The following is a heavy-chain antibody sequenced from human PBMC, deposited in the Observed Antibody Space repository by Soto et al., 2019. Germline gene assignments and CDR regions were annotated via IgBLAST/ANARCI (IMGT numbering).Heavy chain of an antibody. CDR3: ARESVNPQLPTPDAFDI. CDR2: TYYRSKWYN. V-gene: IGHV6-1*01. Sequence: SQTLTLTCAISGDSVSSNSAAWNWSRQSPSRSLEWLGRTYYRSKWYNDYAVSVKTRITINPDTSKNQFSLQLNSVTPEDTAVYYCARESVNPQLPTPDAFDIWGQGTMVTVSS. CDR1: GDSVSSNSAA. J-gene: IGHJ3*02.